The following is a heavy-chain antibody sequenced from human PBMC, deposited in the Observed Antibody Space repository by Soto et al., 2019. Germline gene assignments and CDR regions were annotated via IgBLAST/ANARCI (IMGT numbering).Heavy chain of an antibody. V-gene: IGHV1-3*01. CDR1: GYTFTSYA. D-gene: IGHD4-17*01. J-gene: IGHJ4*02. CDR2: INAGNGNT. Sequence: ASVKVSCKASGYTFTSYAMHWVRQAPGQRLEWMGWINAGNGNTKYSQKFQGRVTITRDTSASTAYMELSSLRSEDTAVYYCARXAPRDSKSTVTTHYFDYWGQGTLVTVSS. CDR3: ARXAPRDSKSTVTTHYFDY.